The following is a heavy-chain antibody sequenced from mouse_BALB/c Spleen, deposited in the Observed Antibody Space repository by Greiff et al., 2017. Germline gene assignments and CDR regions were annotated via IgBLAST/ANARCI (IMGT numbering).Heavy chain of an antibody. Sequence: EVQLQESGPGLVKPSQSLSLTCTVTGYSITSDYAWNWIRQFPGNKLEWMGYISYSGSTSYNPSLKSRISITRDTSKNQFFLQLNSVTTEDTATYYCARSGYYLYYYAMDYWGQGTSVTVSS. V-gene: IGHV3-2*02. CDR2: ISYSGST. J-gene: IGHJ4*01. CDR3: ARSGYYLYYYAMDY. CDR1: GYSITSDYA. D-gene: IGHD2-3*01.